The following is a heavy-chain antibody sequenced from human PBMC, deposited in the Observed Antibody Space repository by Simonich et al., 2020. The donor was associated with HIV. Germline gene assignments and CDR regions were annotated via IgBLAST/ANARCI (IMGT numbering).Heavy chain of an antibody. J-gene: IGHJ5*02. D-gene: IGHD2-15*01. Sequence: QVQLVQSGAEVKKPGSSVKVSCKASGGTFSSYTISWVRQAPGQGLEWMGGISPIFGPGNNAQKFQGRVTITADESTNTAYLELSSLRSEDTAVYYCARSYCSGVSCYSSNWFDPWGQGTLVTVSS. V-gene: IGHV1-69*13. CDR3: ARSYCSGVSCYSSNWFDP. CDR1: GGTFSSYT. CDR2: ISPIFGPG.